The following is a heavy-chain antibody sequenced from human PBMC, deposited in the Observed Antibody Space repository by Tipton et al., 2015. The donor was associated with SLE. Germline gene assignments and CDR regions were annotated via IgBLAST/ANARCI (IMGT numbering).Heavy chain of an antibody. CDR1: GGSLSDHY. CDR2: ISTKSTYI. D-gene: IGHD3/OR15-3a*01. CDR3: ARGPPGLEGPRLHFNL. Sequence: GLVKPSETLSLTCAVYGGSLSDHYWSWIRQAPGKGLEWVSIISTKSTYIYYAKSVKGRFTISRDNAENSLYLRMNSLRVEDTAVYYCARGPPGLEGPRLHFNLWGQGTMVTVSS. V-gene: IGHV3-21*01. J-gene: IGHJ3*01.